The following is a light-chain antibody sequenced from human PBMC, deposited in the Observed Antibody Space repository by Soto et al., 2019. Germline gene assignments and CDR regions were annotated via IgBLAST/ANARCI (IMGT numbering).Light chain of an antibody. CDR1: NIGSKS. V-gene: IGLV3-21*04. CDR3: QVWDSSSDHYV. J-gene: IGLJ1*01. CDR2: YDS. Sequence: SYELTQPPSVSVAPGKTARITCRGNNIGSKSVHWYQQKPGQAPVLAIYYDSDRPSGIPEGFSCSYSGNTATLTISRVEAGDEADYYCQVWDSSSDHYVFGNGTKLTVL.